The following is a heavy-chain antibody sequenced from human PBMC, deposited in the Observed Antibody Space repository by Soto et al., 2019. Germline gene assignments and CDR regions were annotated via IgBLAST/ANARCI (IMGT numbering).Heavy chain of an antibody. CDR3: GRGGGIYSIAWPIDH. D-gene: IGHD3-16*01. Sequence: GASVKVSCKASGYTFTTYGISWVRQAPGQGLEWMGWIGLYNDNRNYEQKFQGRVTMTTDTSTSTAYMELRSLRPDDTAVYYCGRGGGIYSIAWPIDHWGQGTLVTVSS. V-gene: IGHV1-18*04. J-gene: IGHJ4*02. CDR1: GYTFTTYG. CDR2: IGLYNDNR.